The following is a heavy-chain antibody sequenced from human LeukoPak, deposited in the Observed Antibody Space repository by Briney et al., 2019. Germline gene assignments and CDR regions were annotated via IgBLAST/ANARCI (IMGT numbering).Heavy chain of an antibody. Sequence: PGGSLRLSCAASGFTFSSYGMHWVRQAPGKGLEWVAVISYDGSNKYYADSVKGRFTISRDNSKNTPYLQMNSLRAEDTAVYYCAKDITMIVVVITAIDYWGQGTLVTVSS. CDR3: AKDITMIVVVITAIDY. CDR2: ISYDGSNK. D-gene: IGHD3-22*01. V-gene: IGHV3-30*18. CDR1: GFTFSSYG. J-gene: IGHJ4*02.